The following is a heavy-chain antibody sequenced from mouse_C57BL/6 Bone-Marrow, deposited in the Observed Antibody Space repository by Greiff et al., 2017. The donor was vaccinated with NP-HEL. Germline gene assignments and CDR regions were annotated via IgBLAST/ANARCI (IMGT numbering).Heavy chain of an antibody. CDR3: AREGTVAWFAY. V-gene: IGHV1-69*01. J-gene: IGHJ3*01. D-gene: IGHD4-1*01. Sequence: VQLQQPGAELVMPGASVKLSCKASGYTFTSYWMHWVKQRPGQGLEWIGEIDPSDSYTNSNQKFKGKSTLTVDKSSSTAYMQLSSLTSEDSAVYYCAREGTVAWFAYWGQGTLVTVSA. CDR1: GYTFTSYW. CDR2: IDPSDSYT.